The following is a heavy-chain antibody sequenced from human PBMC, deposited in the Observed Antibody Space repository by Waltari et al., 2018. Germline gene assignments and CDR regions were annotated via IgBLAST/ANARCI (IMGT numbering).Heavy chain of an antibody. V-gene: IGHV5-51*01. D-gene: IGHD2-2*01. Sequence: EVQLVQSGAEVKKPGESLKISCKGSGYSFTSYWIGWVRQMPGNGREWMGIIYPGDSDTRYSPSFQGQVTISADKSISTAYLQWSSLKASDTAMYYCARSDIGYCSSTSCPPPLDYWGQGTLVTVSS. CDR2: IYPGDSDT. J-gene: IGHJ4*02. CDR1: GYSFTSYW. CDR3: ARSDIGYCSSTSCPPPLDY.